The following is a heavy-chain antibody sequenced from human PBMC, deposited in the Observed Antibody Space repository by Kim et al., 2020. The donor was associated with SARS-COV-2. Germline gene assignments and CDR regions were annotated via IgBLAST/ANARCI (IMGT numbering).Heavy chain of an antibody. D-gene: IGHD6-6*01. J-gene: IGHJ3*01. V-gene: IGHV3-48*04. CDR1: GFSSSTYG. CDR2: ISSSGTSI. Sequence: GGSLRLSCSASGFSSSTYGMHWVRQAPGKGLEWISYISSSGTSISYTDSVRGRFTISRDNAKNSLFLQMSSLRADDTAVYYCVRSSPLPEYCSAF. CDR3: VRSSPLPEYCSAF.